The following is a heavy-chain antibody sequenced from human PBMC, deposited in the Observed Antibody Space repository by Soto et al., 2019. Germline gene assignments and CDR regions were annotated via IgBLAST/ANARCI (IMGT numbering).Heavy chain of an antibody. Sequence: QLQLQASGSGLVKPSQTLSLTCAVSGGSMVTDNNSWSWIRQPPGKVLEWIGYIYHTGSAFYNPSLQGRVTISIDLSKSQFSLNVTSVTAADTAMYYCARSGYSYGDFDFWGQGLLVTVSS. D-gene: IGHD5-18*01. CDR1: GGSMVTDNNS. V-gene: IGHV4-30-2*01. CDR3: ARSGYSYGDFDF. J-gene: IGHJ4*02. CDR2: IYHTGSA.